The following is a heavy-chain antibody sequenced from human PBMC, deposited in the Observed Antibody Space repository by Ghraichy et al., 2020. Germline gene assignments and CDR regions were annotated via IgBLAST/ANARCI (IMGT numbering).Heavy chain of an antibody. Sequence: SETLSLTCAVYGGSFSGYYWSWIRQPPGKGLEWIGEINHSGSTNYNPSLKSRVTISVDTSKNKFSLKLSSVTAADTAVYYCARGKGYCSSTSCCSEGKNDYWGQGTLVTVSS. J-gene: IGHJ4*02. CDR2: INHSGST. CDR1: GGSFSGYY. D-gene: IGHD2-2*01. CDR3: ARGKGYCSSTSCCSEGKNDY. V-gene: IGHV4-34*01.